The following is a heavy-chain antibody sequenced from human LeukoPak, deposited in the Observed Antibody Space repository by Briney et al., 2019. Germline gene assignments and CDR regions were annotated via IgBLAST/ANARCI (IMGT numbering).Heavy chain of an antibody. V-gene: IGHV4-61*02. CDR3: ARDGYSSSPEPPDY. Sequence: SQTLSLTCTVSGGSISSGSYYWSWIRQPAGKGLEWIGRIYTSGSTNYNPSLKSRVTISVDTSKNQFSLKLSSVTAADTAVYYCARDGYSSSPEPPDYWGQGTLVTVSS. D-gene: IGHD6-6*01. CDR2: IYTSGST. CDR1: GGSISSGSYY. J-gene: IGHJ4*02.